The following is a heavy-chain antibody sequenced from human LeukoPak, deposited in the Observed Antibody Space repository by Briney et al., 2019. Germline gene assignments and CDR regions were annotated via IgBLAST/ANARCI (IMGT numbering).Heavy chain of an antibody. CDR2: ISGYNGNT. V-gene: IGHV1-18*01. D-gene: IGHD6-19*01. CDR3: ARRRSEEFDFDC. CDR1: GYILSTYG. Sequence: GASVKVSYKASGYILSTYGISWVRQAPGQGLEWMGCISGYNGNTNYAQKLQGRVTMTTDTSTSTAYMELRSLRSDDTAVYYCARRRSEEFDFDCWGQGTLVTVSS. J-gene: IGHJ4*02.